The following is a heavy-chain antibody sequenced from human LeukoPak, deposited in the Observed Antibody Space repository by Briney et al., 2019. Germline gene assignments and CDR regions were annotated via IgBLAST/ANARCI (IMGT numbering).Heavy chain of an antibody. J-gene: IGHJ4*02. D-gene: IGHD5-24*01. CDR3: ARVPMNIEMTTIKGYYFDY. CDR2: MYYRGST. CDR1: GGSISSSSYY. Sequence: SETLSLTCTVSGGSISSSSYYWGWIRQPPGKGLEWIGSMYYRGSTYHNPSLKSRVAISLDTSKNEFSLNLNSVTAADTAVYYCARVPMNIEMTTIKGYYFDYWGQGTLVTVSS. V-gene: IGHV4-39*07.